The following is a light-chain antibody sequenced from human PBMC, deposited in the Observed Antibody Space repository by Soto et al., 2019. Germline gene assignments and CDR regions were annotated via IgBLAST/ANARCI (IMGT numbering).Light chain of an antibody. Sequence: VMTQSPDTLSVSPGERATLSCRASQSVSSSYLAWYQQKPGQAPRLLIYGASSRATGIPDRFSGNGSGTDFTLTISRLEPEDFAVYYCQQYSSSPPITFGQGTRLEI. CDR1: QSVSSSY. V-gene: IGKV3-20*01. J-gene: IGKJ5*01. CDR3: QQYSSSPPIT. CDR2: GAS.